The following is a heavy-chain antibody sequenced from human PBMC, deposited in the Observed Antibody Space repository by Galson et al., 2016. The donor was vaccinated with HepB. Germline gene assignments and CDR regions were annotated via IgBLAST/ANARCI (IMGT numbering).Heavy chain of an antibody. Sequence: SLRLSCAASGFTFNSFGMHWVRQAPGKGLEWVAVIWYDGSNKYYGDSVKGRFTISRDNPKNTLYLQMNSLRAEDTAIYYCAREAPIAAPGANDCWGQGTRSPSPQ. J-gene: IGHJ4*02. CDR1: GFTFNSFG. V-gene: IGHV3-33*01. D-gene: IGHD6-13*01. CDR3: AREAPIAAPGANDC. CDR2: IWYDGSNK.